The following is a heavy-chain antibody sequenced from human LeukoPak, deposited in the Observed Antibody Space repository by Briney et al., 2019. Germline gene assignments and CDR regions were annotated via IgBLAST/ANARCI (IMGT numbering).Heavy chain of an antibody. Sequence: SETLSLTCTVSGGSISSSSYYWGWIRQPAGKGLEWLGRIYTSGSTNYNPSLKSRVTMSVDTSKNQFSLKLSSVTAADTAVYYCARQNTAHGWFDPWGQGTLVTVSS. CDR1: GGSISSSSYY. J-gene: IGHJ5*02. D-gene: IGHD4-17*01. CDR2: IYTSGST. CDR3: ARQNTAHGWFDP. V-gene: IGHV4-61*02.